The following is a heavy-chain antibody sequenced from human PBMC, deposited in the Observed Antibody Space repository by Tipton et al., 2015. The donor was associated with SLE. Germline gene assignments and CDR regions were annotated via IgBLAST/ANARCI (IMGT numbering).Heavy chain of an antibody. V-gene: IGHV4-39*01. J-gene: IGHJ4*02. CDR2: IYYSGST. CDR3: ARAFLYYYDSSGSRYFDY. D-gene: IGHD3-22*01. Sequence: TPSLTCTASGGSISSSSYYWGWIRQPPGKGLGWIGSIYYSGSTYYNPSLKSRVTISVDTSKNQFSLKLSSVTAADTAVYYCARAFLYYYDSSGSRYFDYWGQGTPVTVSS. CDR1: GGSISSSSYY.